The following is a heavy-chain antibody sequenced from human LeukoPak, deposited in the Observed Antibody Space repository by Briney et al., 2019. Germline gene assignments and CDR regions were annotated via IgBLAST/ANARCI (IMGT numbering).Heavy chain of an antibody. Sequence: PSETLSLTCTVSGGSISSSSYYWGWIRQPPGKGLEWIGSIYYSGNTYYNPSLKSRLTISVDTSKNQFSLKLSSVTAADTSMYYCARRGSSSASGAFAIWGQGTMVTVSS. D-gene: IGHD6-19*01. CDR1: GGSISSSSYY. V-gene: IGHV4-39*01. CDR3: ARRGSSSASGAFAI. CDR2: IYYSGNT. J-gene: IGHJ3*02.